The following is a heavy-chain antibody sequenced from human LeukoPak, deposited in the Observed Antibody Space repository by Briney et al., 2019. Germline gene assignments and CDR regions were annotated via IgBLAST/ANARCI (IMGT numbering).Heavy chain of an antibody. Sequence: PSETLSLTCTVSGGSISSSSYYWGWIRQPPGKGLEWIGSIYYSGSTYYNPSLKSRVTISVDTSKNQFSLKLSSVTAADTAVYYCARHLYYYGSGGNFDYWGQGTLVTVSS. CDR1: GGSISSSSYY. CDR3: ARHLYYYGSGGNFDY. D-gene: IGHD3-10*01. J-gene: IGHJ4*02. V-gene: IGHV4-39*01. CDR2: IYYSGST.